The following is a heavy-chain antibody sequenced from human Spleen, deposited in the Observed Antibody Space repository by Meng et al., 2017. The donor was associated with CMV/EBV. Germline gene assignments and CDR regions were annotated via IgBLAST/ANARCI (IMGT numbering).Heavy chain of an antibody. Sequence: GGSLRLSCAASGFTFSSYSMNWVRQAPGKGLEWVSSISSSSSYIYYADSVKGRFTISRDNAKNSLYLQMDSLRAEDTAVYYCANWGITVAGSHTYWGQGTLVTVSS. CDR1: GFTFSSYS. J-gene: IGHJ4*02. CDR3: ANWGITVAGSHTY. V-gene: IGHV3-21*04. D-gene: IGHD6-19*01. CDR2: ISSSSSYI.